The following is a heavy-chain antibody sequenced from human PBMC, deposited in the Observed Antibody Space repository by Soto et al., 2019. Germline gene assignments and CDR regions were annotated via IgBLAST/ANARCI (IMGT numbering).Heavy chain of an antibody. D-gene: IGHD3-10*01. CDR2: MNPNSGNT. Sequence: ASVNVSCKASGYTFTSYDINWVRQATGQGLEWMGWMNPNSGNTGYAQKFQGRVTMTRNTSISTAYMELSSLRSEDTAVYYCAADLRTMVRGVSAVPWGQGTLVTVSS. CDR1: GYTFTSYD. CDR3: AADLRTMVRGVSAVP. J-gene: IGHJ5*02. V-gene: IGHV1-8*01.